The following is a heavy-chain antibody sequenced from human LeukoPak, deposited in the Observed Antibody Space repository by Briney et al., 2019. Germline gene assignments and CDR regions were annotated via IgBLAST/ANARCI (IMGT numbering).Heavy chain of an antibody. D-gene: IGHD3-22*01. CDR1: GFTFNNYW. V-gene: IGHV3-74*01. J-gene: IGHJ4*02. CDR2: IDTDGTST. Sequence: GGSLRLSCAASGFTFNNYWMHWVRQAPGEGLVWVSRIDTDGTSTSYADAVKGRFTISRDNGKNTLYLQMNSLRAEDTALYYCARPYYDSSGYQYPPDYWGQGTLVTVSS. CDR3: ARPYYDSSGYQYPPDY.